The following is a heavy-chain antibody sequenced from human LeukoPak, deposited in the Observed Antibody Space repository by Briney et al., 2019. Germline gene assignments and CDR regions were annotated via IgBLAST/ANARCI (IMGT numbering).Heavy chain of an antibody. CDR3: AKGNIVLMVYAIAFDY. J-gene: IGHJ4*02. Sequence: GGSLRLSCAASGFPFSNYGMNWVRQAPGKGLEWVSGIIGSGITTYYGDSVKGRFTISRDNSKNTVYLQMNSLIVEDTAVYYCAKGNIVLMVYAIAFDYWGQGTLVTVSS. CDR1: GFPFSNYG. D-gene: IGHD2-8*01. CDR2: IIGSGITT. V-gene: IGHV3-23*01.